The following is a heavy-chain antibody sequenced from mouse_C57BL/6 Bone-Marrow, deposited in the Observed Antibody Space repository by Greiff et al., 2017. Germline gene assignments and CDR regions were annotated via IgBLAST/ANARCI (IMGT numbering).Heavy chain of an antibody. CDR3: ARRRGYGNWGYFDV. CDR1: YFAFMASA. D-gene: IGHD2-1*01. J-gene: IGHJ1*03. Sequence: LQQSGAELVRPGSSVKLSCKDSYFAFMASAMHWVKQRPGHGLEWIGSFTMYSDATEYSENFKGKATLTANTSSNTAYMELSSLTSEDSAVYYCARRRGYGNWGYFDVWGTGTTVTVSS. CDR2: FTMYSDAT. V-gene: IGHV1-49*01.